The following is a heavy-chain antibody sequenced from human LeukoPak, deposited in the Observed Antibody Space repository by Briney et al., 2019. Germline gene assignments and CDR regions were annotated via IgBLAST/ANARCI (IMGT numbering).Heavy chain of an antibody. CDR2: ISWDGGST. V-gene: IGHV3-43*01. CDR1: GFTFDDYT. CDR3: AKGDLYGSGSYTD. J-gene: IGHJ4*02. Sequence: GGSLRLSCAASGFTFDDYTMHWVRQAPGKGLEWVSLISWDGGSTYYADSVKGRFTISRDNSKNSLYLQMNSLRTEDTALYYCAKGDLYGSGSYTDWGQGALVTVSS. D-gene: IGHD3-10*01.